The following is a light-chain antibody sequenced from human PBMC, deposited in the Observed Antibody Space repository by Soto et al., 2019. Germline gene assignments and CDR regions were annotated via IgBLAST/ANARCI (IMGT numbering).Light chain of an antibody. V-gene: IGKV1-5*01. Sequence: DIQVTQSPSTLSASVGDRVIIACRASQTADKWVAWYQQKPGKAPNVLIYDASRLESGVPSRFSGSGSGTLFTLTISNLQTDDFATYYCQQYNDSPYTFGQGTKVEI. CDR2: DAS. CDR3: QQYNDSPYT. J-gene: IGKJ2*01. CDR1: QTADKW.